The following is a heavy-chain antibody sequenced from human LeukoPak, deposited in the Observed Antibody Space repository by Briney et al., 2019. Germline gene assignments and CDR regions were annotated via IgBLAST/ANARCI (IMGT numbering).Heavy chain of an antibody. D-gene: IGHD2-2*01. V-gene: IGHV4-39*07. J-gene: IGHJ5*02. CDR3: ARWDSGSSSS. CDR1: GGSISSSRYY. CDR2: IHYSGST. Sequence: SETLSLTCTVSGGSISSSRYYWGWIRQPPGKGLEWIGSIHYSGSTNYNPSLKSRVTISVDTSKNQFSLKLSSVTAADTAVYYCARWDSGSSSSWGQGTLVTVSS.